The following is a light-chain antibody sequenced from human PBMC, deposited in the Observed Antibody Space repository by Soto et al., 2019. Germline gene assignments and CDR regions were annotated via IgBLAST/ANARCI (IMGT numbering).Light chain of an antibody. CDR3: QQSYNYPQT. J-gene: IGKJ1*01. V-gene: IGKV1-39*01. CDR1: HTIMTY. CDR2: AAS. Sequence: DIQMTQSPSSLSASVGDEVTITCRASHTIMTYLNWYQLKPGKPPRLLXYAASSLQSGVPSRFSGSGSGTDCTLTINSLQPEDFETYSCQQSYNYPQTFGQGTKVDIK.